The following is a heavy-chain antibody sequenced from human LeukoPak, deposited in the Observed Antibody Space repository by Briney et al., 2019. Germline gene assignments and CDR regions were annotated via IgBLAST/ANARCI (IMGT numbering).Heavy chain of an antibody. CDR3: VRDTPLVP. CDR2: IRDGGTNA. CDR1: GFTFSHFG. J-gene: IGHJ3*01. Sequence: GGSLRLSCAASGFTFSHFGMHWIRQAPGKGLEWVVLIRDGGTNAFYADSVAGRFTISSDISKSTLYLQMNSLRGEDTAVYYRVRDTPLVPWGQGTMVTVS. V-gene: IGHV3-30*12. D-gene: IGHD5-18*01.